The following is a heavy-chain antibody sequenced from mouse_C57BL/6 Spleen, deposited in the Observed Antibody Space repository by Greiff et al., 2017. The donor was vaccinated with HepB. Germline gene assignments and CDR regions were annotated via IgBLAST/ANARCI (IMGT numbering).Heavy chain of an antibody. J-gene: IGHJ1*03. CDR1: GFSFNTYA. CDR2: IRSKSNNYAT. V-gene: IGHV10-1*01. Sequence: DVKLQESGGGLVQPKGSLKLSCAASGFSFNTYAMNWVRQAPGKGLEWVARIRSKSNNYATYYADSVKDRFTISRDDSESMLYLQMNNFKTEYTAMYYCVVHNYGYWYFDVWGTGTTVTVSS. CDR3: VVHNYGYWYFDV. D-gene: IGHD1-1*02.